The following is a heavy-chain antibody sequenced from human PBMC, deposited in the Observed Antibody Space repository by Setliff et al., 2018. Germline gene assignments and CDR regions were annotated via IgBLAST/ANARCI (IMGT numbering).Heavy chain of an antibody. Sequence: ASVKVSCKASGGTFSSYVISWVREAPGQGLEWMGVINSSGTTTRYAQRFQGRVTMTRDTSTSTDYMELSSLRSEDMAVYYCATVWVVRGLRSYFDYWGQGALVTVSS. CDR3: ATVWVVRGLRSYFDY. D-gene: IGHD3-10*01. CDR2: INSSGTTT. J-gene: IGHJ4*02. CDR1: GGTFSSYV. V-gene: IGHV1-46*01.